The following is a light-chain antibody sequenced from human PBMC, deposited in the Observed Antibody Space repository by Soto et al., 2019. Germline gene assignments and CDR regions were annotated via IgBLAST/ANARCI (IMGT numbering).Light chain of an antibody. CDR2: GAY. J-gene: IGKJ4*01. CDR3: QQYNNWSPLT. V-gene: IGKV3-15*01. CDR1: QSVSSK. Sequence: DIEMTQSPATLSVSPGERVTLSCRASQSVSSKLAWYQKKPGQAPRLLIYGAYTWETGIPSRFSGSGSGTEFTLTISSLQSEDFAVYYCQQYNNWSPLTFGEGTKVEIK.